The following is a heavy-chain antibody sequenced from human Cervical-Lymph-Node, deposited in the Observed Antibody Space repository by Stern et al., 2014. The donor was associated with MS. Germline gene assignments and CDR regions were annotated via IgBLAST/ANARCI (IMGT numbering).Heavy chain of an antibody. CDR1: GYTFTDYS. J-gene: IGHJ2*01. D-gene: IGHD3-10*01. V-gene: IGHV1-2*06. Sequence: QVQLVQSGAEVRKPGTSVKVSCKATGYTFTDYSMHLVRQAPGQGLDWMGRINPNSGDTNYAQKFQGRVTMTRDTSISTAYMELKRLRSDDTAVYYCARSPYSYGSGDWYLDLWGRGTLVTVSS. CDR3: ARSPYSYGSGDWYLDL. CDR2: INPNSGDT.